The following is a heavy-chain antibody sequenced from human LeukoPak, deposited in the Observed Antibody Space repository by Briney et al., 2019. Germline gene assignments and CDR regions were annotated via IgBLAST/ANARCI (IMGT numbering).Heavy chain of an antibody. J-gene: IGHJ4*02. D-gene: IGHD4-11*01. CDR2: IYYSGST. Sequence: SDTLSLTCTVSGDSISGYYWTWIRQPPGKGLEWIEYIYYSGSTNYNPSLKSRLTISVDTSKNQFSLKLSSVTAADTAVFYCARLRGNYFPDYWGQGTLVTVSS. CDR1: GDSISGYY. CDR3: ARLRGNYFPDY. V-gene: IGHV4-59*07.